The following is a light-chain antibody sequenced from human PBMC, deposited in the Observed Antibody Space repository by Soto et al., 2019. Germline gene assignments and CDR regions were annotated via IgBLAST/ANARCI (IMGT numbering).Light chain of an antibody. Sequence: QSVLTQSPSASASLGASVKLTCTLSSGHSSYAIAWHQQQPEKGPRYLMKLDSDGSHTKGDAIPDRFSGSSSGAERYLTISGHQSEDEVDSYCQIWGTGMHVVFGGGTKLTVL. CDR2: LDSDGSH. CDR3: QIWGTGMHVV. CDR1: SGHSSYA. V-gene: IGLV4-69*01. J-gene: IGLJ2*01.